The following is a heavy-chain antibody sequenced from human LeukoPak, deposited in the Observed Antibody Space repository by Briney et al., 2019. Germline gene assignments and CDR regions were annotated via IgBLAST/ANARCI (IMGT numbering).Heavy chain of an antibody. V-gene: IGHV1-18*01. D-gene: IGHD3-22*01. Sequence: ASVKVSCKASGYTFTSYGISWVRQAPGQGLEWMGWISAYNGNTNYAQKLQGRVTMTTDTSTSTAYMELRSLRSDDTAVYYCARRGYYYDSSGYYPYWGQGTLVTVSS. J-gene: IGHJ4*02. CDR3: ARRGYYYDSSGYYPY. CDR1: GYTFTSYG. CDR2: ISAYNGNT.